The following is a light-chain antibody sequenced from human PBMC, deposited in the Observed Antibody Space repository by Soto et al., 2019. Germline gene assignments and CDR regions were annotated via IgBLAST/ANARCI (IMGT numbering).Light chain of an antibody. CDR3: QQYGSSSWT. CDR2: GAS. V-gene: IGKV3-20*01. J-gene: IGKJ1*01. Sequence: EIVLTQSPGTLSLSPGKRATLSCRASQSISSSYLAWYQQRPGQAPRLLIYGASSRATGIPDRFSGSGSGTEFTLTISRLEPEDFAVCYCQQYGSSSWTFGQGTKVEIK. CDR1: QSISSSY.